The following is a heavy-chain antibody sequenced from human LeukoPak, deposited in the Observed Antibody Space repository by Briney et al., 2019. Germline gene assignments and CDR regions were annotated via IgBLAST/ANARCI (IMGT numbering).Heavy chain of an antibody. CDR3: AKNYGDYVLDY. J-gene: IGHJ4*02. CDR2: ISYDGSNK. D-gene: IGHD4-17*01. V-gene: IGHV3-30*18. Sequence: PGGSLRLSCAASGFTFSSYGMHWVRQAPGKGLEWVAVISYDGSNKYYADSVKGRFTISRDNSKHTLYLQMNSLRAEDTAVYYCAKNYGDYVLDYWGQGTLVTVSS. CDR1: GFTFSSYG.